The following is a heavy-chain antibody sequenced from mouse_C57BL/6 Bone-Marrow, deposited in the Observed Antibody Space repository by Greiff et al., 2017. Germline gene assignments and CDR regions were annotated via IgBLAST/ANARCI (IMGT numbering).Heavy chain of an antibody. CDR2: ISSGSSTI. CDR3: ASRNYDY. J-gene: IGHJ2*01. V-gene: IGHV5-17*01. CDR1: GFTFSDYG. Sequence: EVMLVESGGGLVQPGGSLKLSCAASGFTFSDYGMAWVRQAPRKGPEWVAYISSGSSTIYYADTVKGRFTISRDNAKNTLFLQMTSLRSEDTAMYYCASRNYDYWGQGTTLTVSS.